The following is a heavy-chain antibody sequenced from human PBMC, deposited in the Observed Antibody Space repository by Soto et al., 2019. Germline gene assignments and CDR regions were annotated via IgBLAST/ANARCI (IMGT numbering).Heavy chain of an antibody. Sequence: PGGSLRLSCAASEFIFSSYEMNWVRQAPGKGLEWVSYIRSSGSPIYYADSVKGRFTISRDNAENSLYLQMNSLRAEDTAVYYCATEGPFYGLDVWGQGTTVTVSS. V-gene: IGHV3-48*03. J-gene: IGHJ6*02. CDR2: IRSSGSPI. CDR1: EFIFSSYE. CDR3: ATEGPFYGLDV.